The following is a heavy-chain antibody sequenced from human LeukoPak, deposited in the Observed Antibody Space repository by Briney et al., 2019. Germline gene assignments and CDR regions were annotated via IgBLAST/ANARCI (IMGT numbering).Heavy chain of an antibody. V-gene: IGHV1-58*02. CDR2: IVAGSGNT. J-gene: IGHJ6*03. Sequence: GASVKVSCKASGFTFTSSAMQWVRQARGQRLEWIGWIVAGSGNTNYAQKFQERVTITRDMSTSTAYMELSSLRSEDTAVYYCAADPTYYDFWSGLPLMDVWGKGTTVTVSS. CDR1: GFTFTSSA. D-gene: IGHD3-3*01. CDR3: AADPTYYDFWSGLPLMDV.